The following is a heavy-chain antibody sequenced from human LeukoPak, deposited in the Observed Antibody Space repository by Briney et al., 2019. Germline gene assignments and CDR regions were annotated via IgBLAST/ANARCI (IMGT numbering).Heavy chain of an antibody. CDR2: IYPGDSDP. CDR1: GYSFTSYW. Sequence: GASLQISCKGSGYSFTSYWIGWARQIPGKGLEWMGIIYPGDSDPRYSPSFQGQVTISADKSISTAYLQWGSLKASDTAKYYCARRGLTTYYLDRWGQGTLVTVSS. D-gene: IGHD4/OR15-4a*01. CDR3: ARRGLTTYYLDR. V-gene: IGHV5-51*01. J-gene: IGHJ5*02.